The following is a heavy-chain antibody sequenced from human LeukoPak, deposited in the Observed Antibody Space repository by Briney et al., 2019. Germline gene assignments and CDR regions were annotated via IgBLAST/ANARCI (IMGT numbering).Heavy chain of an antibody. D-gene: IGHD3-16*02. CDR3: ARSRLSHNWFDP. V-gene: IGHV3-21*01. Sequence: GGSLRLSCAASGLTFSSYSMNWVRQAPGKGLEWVSSISSSSSYIYYADSVKGRFTISRDNAKNSQYLQMNSLRAEDTAVYYCARSRLSHNWFDPWGQGTLVTVSS. CDR1: GLTFSSYS. J-gene: IGHJ5*02. CDR2: ISSSSSYI.